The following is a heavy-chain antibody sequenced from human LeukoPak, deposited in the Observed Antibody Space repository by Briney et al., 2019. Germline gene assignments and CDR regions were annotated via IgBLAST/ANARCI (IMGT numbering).Heavy chain of an antibody. D-gene: IGHD5-12*01. CDR2: ISSGSSYI. CDR1: GFAFSYYS. Sequence: KPGGSLRLSCAASGFAFSYYSLSWVRQAPGKGLEWVSSISSGSSYIFYADSVKGRFTISRDNAKNSLYLQMNSLRAEDTAVYYCARDQSLGGYDPFDYWGQGTLVTVSS. J-gene: IGHJ4*02. V-gene: IGHV3-21*01. CDR3: ARDQSLGGYDPFDY.